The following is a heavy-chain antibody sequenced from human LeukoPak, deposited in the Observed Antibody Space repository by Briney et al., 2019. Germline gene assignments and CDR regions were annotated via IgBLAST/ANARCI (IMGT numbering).Heavy chain of an antibody. CDR3: ARDSGPTVAGTFFDY. D-gene: IGHD6-19*01. J-gene: IGHJ4*02. CDR2: ISYDGSNK. Sequence: GGSLRLSCAASGFTFSSYAMHWVRQAPGKGLEWVAVISYDGSNKYYADSVKGRFTISRDNSKNTLYLQMNSLRAEDTAVYYCARDSGPTVAGTFFDYWGRGTLVTVSS. CDR1: GFTFSSYA. V-gene: IGHV3-30-3*01.